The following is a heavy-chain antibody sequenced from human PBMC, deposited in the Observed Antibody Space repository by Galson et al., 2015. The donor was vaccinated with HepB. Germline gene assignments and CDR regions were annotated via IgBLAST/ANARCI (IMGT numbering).Heavy chain of an antibody. CDR2: ISGSGGST. V-gene: IGHV3-23*01. Sequence: SLRLSCVASGFTFSSYAMSWVRQAPGKGLDWVSTISGSGGSTYYTYYADSVKGRFTISRDNSKNTLYLQMNSLRAEDTAVYYCAKTGGGASGWQFDYWGQGTLVTVSS. D-gene: IGHD6-19*01. CDR3: AKTGGGASGWQFDY. J-gene: IGHJ4*02. CDR1: GFTFSSYA.